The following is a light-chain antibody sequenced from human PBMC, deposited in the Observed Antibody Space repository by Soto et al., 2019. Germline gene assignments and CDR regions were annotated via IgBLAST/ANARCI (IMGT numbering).Light chain of an antibody. CDR2: DVS. CDR3: SSYTSRSTDVV. V-gene: IGLV2-14*03. Sequence: QSVLTQPASVSGSPGQSITISCTGTSSDVGGYNYVSWYQQHPGRAPQLIIYDVSNRPSGVSNRFSGSKSGNTVSLTISGLRAEDEADYYCSSYTSRSTDVVFGGGTKLTVL. CDR1: SSDVGGYNY. J-gene: IGLJ2*01.